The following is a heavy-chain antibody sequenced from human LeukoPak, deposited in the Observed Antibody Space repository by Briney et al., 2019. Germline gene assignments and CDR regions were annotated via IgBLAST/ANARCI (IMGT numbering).Heavy chain of an antibody. CDR1: GFTFSSYS. CDR2: IKQDGSEK. J-gene: IGHJ4*02. CDR3: ARVLLSSSGWYFGY. V-gene: IGHV3-7*01. D-gene: IGHD6-19*01. Sequence: GGSLRLSCAASGFTFSSYSMNWVRQAPGKGLEWVANIKQDGSEKYYVDSVKGRFTISRDNAKNSLYLQMNSLRAEDTAVYYCARVLLSSSGWYFGYWGQGTLVTVSS.